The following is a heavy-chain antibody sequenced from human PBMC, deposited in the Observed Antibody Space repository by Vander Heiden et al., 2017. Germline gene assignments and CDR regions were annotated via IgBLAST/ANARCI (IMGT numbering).Heavy chain of an antibody. CDR2: IISSSSYI. J-gene: IGHJ2*01. CDR3: ARGYSSSSGPDWYFDL. D-gene: IGHD6-6*01. CDR1: GLPFRSYG. Sequence: EVQLVESGGGLVKPGGSLRLSCPASGLPFRSYGMNWVRQAPGKGLEWVSSIISSSSYIYYADSVKGRFTISRDNAKNSLYLQMNSLRAEDTAVYYCARGYSSSSGPDWYFDLWGRGTLVTVSS. V-gene: IGHV3-21*01.